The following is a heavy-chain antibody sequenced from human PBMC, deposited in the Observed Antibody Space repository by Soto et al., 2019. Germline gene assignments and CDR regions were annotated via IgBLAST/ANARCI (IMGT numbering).Heavy chain of an antibody. V-gene: IGHV3-21*01. D-gene: IGHD4-17*01. J-gene: IGHJ4*02. Sequence: PGLSLRLSCAASGCSFSSHGMNCVRQAPGKGLEWVSSISGSSSYIYYADSVKGRFTISRDNAKNSLYLQMNSLRAEDTAVYYCARDSYKISHYGVYWGQGTLVTVSP. CDR2: ISGSSSYI. CDR3: ARDSYKISHYGVY. CDR1: GCSFSSHG.